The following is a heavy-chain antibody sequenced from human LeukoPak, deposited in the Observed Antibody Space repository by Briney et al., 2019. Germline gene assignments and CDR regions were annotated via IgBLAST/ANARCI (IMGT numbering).Heavy chain of an antibody. CDR3: AKMKGITMVRGTFDY. V-gene: IGHV3-23*01. CDR1: GFTFGDHY. Sequence: GGSLRLSCAASGFTFGDHYMDWVRQAPGKGLEWVSSISGSGGNTYYADSVKGRFTISRDNSKNTLYLQMSSLRAEDTAVYYCAKMKGITMVRGTFDYWGQGTLVTVSS. CDR2: ISGSGGNT. J-gene: IGHJ4*02. D-gene: IGHD3-10*01.